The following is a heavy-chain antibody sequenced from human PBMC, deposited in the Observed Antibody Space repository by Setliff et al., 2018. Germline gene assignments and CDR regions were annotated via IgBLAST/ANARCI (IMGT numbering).Heavy chain of an antibody. V-gene: IGHV3-48*01. CDR1: GFIFSSYS. J-gene: IGHJ4*02. CDR2: IGSSGTTI. CDR3: ARDDSGSHSY. Sequence: GGSLRLSCAASGFIFSSYSMNWVRQAPGKGLEWVSYIGSSGTTIYYADSVRGRFTISRDNAKNSLFLQMKSLRAEDTAVYYCARDDSGSHSYWGQGTLVTVSS. D-gene: IGHD3-10*01.